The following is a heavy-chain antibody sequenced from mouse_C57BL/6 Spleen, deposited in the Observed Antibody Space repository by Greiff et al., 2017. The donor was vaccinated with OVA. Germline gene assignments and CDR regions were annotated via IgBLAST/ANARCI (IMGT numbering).Heavy chain of an antibody. D-gene: IGHD2-3*01. V-gene: IGHV3-6*01. J-gene: IGHJ1*03. CDR2: ISYDGSN. Sequence: EVKLLESGPGLVKPSQSLSLTCSVTGYSITSGYYWNWIRQFPGNKLEWMGYISYDGSNNYNPSLKNRISITRDTSKNQFFLKLNSVTTEDTATYYCARDRWLLHWYFDVWGTGTTVTVSS. CDR3: ARDRWLLHWYFDV. CDR1: GYSITSGYY.